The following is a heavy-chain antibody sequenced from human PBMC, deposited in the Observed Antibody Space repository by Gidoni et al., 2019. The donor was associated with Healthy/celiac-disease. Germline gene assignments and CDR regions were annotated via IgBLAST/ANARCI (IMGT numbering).Heavy chain of an antibody. CDR1: RFTFSGSA. CDR2: IRSKANSYAT. CDR3: TSTIFGVPDP. Sequence: EVQLVESGGGLVQPGGSLKLSCAASRFTFSGSAMHWVRQASGKGLEWVGRIRSKANSYATAYAASVKGRFTISRDDSKNTAYLQMNSLKTEDTAVYYCTSTIFGVPDPWGQGTLVTVSS. V-gene: IGHV3-73*02. D-gene: IGHD3-3*01. J-gene: IGHJ5*02.